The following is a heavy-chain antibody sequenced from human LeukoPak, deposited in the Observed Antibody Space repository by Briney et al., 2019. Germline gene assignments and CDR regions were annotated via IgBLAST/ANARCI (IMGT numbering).Heavy chain of an antibody. CDR1: GNSLSELS. V-gene: IGHV1-24*01. Sequence: ASVTVSCKVSGNSLSELSIQGVRQAPGKGLECMGGFDPEEAKMVYAQNFQGRVTMTEDTSTPTAYMELSGLTSDDTAVYYCTTRSGDFWSGFVNWGQGSLVTVSS. CDR2: FDPEEAKM. CDR3: TTRSGDFWSGFVN. D-gene: IGHD3-3*01. J-gene: IGHJ4*02.